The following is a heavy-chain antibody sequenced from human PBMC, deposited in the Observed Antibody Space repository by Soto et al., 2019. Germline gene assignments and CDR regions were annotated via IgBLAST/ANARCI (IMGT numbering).Heavy chain of an antibody. D-gene: IGHD2-15*01. Sequence: EVQLLESGGGLVQPGGSLRLSCAASGFTFSSYAMSWVRQAPGKGLEWVSTISGGGDNTYYADSVRGRFTISRDNSKNSLYLQMNSLRAEDTAVYYGAKETLGYCRSGSCRIDYWGQGTPVTVSS. J-gene: IGHJ4*02. CDR3: AKETLGYCRSGSCRIDY. V-gene: IGHV3-23*01. CDR1: GFTFSSYA. CDR2: ISGGGDNT.